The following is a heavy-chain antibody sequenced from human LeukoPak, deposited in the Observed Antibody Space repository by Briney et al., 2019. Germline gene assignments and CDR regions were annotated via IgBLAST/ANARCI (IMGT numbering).Heavy chain of an antibody. CDR2: IFNSGST. CDR3: ARDPLGYDFWSGYYTGMYFDY. Sequence: PSETLSLTCTVSGGSISSSNYYWGWIRQPPGKGLEWIGYIFNSGSTYYNPSLKSRVTILVDTSKNQFSLKLSSVTAADTAVYYCARDPLGYDFWSGYYTGMYFDYWGQGTLVTVSS. CDR1: GGSISSSNYY. D-gene: IGHD3-3*01. V-gene: IGHV4-39*07. J-gene: IGHJ4*02.